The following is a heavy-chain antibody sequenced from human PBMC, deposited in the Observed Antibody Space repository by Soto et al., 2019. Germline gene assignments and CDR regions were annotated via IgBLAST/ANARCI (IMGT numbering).Heavy chain of an antibody. D-gene: IGHD4-17*01. Sequence: QVQLVQSGAEVKKPGASVKVSCKASGYTFTSYYMHWVRQAPGQGLEWMGIINPSGGSTSYAQKFQGRVTMTRDTATSTVYMELSSLRSEDTAVYYCARIAPGDYPFDYWGQGTLVTVSS. CDR1: GYTFTSYY. CDR2: INPSGGST. CDR3: ARIAPGDYPFDY. J-gene: IGHJ4*02. V-gene: IGHV1-46*01.